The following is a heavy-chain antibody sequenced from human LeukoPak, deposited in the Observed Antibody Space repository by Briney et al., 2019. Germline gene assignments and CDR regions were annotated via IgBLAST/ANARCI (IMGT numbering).Heavy chain of an antibody. Sequence: SETLSLTCAVYGGSFSGYYWSWIRQPPGKGLEWIGEINHSGSTNYNPSLKSRVTISVDTSKNQFSLKLNSVTAADMAVYFCARIGWELLVVDYWGQGILVTVSS. D-gene: IGHD1-26*01. CDR1: GGSFSGYY. CDR2: INHSGST. CDR3: ARIGWELLVVDY. J-gene: IGHJ4*02. V-gene: IGHV4-34*01.